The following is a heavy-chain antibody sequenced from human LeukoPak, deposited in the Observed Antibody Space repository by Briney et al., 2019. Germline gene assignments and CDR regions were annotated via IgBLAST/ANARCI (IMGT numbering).Heavy chain of an antibody. CDR1: GFTFNSYA. J-gene: IGHJ4*02. V-gene: IGHV3-23*01. CDR3: ARGTWFGELSVDY. CDR2: NSGSGGST. Sequence: GGSLRLSCAASGFTFNSYAMSWVRQAPGKGLEWVSANSGSGGSTYYADSVKGRFTLSRDNSKNTLSLQMNSLRAEDTAVYYCARGTWFGELSVDYWGQGTLVTVSS. D-gene: IGHD3-10*01.